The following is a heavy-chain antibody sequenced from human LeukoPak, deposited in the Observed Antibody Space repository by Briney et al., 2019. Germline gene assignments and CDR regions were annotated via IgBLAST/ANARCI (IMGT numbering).Heavy chain of an antibody. CDR2: INTKTGNP. CDR3: AKGGWVAVTGMDS. Sequence: ASLKVSCTASGDTFTGDAMNWVRQAPGQGPEWMGYINTKTGNPTYAQGFTGRFVFSLDTSVSTAYLQISSLKPEDTGVYYCAKGGWVAVTGMDSWGQGTLVTVSS. J-gene: IGHJ4*02. CDR1: GDTFTGDA. D-gene: IGHD6-19*01. V-gene: IGHV7-4-1*02.